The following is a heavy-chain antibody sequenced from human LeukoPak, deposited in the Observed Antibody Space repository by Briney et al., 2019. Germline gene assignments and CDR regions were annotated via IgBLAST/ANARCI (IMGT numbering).Heavy chain of an antibody. D-gene: IGHD2-21*02. Sequence: ASVKVSCKASGYTFTSYYMHWVRQAPGQGLEWMGIINPSGGSTSYAQKFQGTVTMTRDTSTSTVYMELSSLRSEDTAVYYCARGQGGANGDGYFDYWGQGTLVTVSS. J-gene: IGHJ4*02. CDR2: INPSGGST. CDR3: ARGQGGANGDGYFDY. V-gene: IGHV1-46*01. CDR1: GYTFTSYY.